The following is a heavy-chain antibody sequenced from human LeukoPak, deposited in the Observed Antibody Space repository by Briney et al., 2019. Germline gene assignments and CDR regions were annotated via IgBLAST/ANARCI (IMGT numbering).Heavy chain of an antibody. J-gene: IGHJ4*02. Sequence: PSETLSLTCAVYGGSFSGYYWSWIRQPPGKGLEWIGEINHSGSTNFNPSLKSRVTISVDTSKNQFSLKLSSVTAADTAVYYCARGGLQLLYCFDYWGQGTLVTVSS. CDR1: GGSFSGYY. CDR2: INHSGST. D-gene: IGHD2-2*01. CDR3: ARGGLQLLYCFDY. V-gene: IGHV4-34*01.